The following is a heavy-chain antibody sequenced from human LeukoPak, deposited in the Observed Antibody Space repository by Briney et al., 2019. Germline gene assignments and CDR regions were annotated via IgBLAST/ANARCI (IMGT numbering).Heavy chain of an antibody. J-gene: IGHJ6*02. CDR1: GFAFHNYV. Sequence: TGGSLRLSCAASGFAFHNYVIHWVRQAPGQGLEWVAVISDDGNNEYYADSVKGRFTISRDNSKNTVYLQLNSLRSEDTAVYFCARDVSGYDSAHGLDVWGQGATVTVSS. CDR3: ARDVSGYDSAHGLDV. D-gene: IGHD5-12*01. CDR2: ISDDGNNE. V-gene: IGHV3-30*04.